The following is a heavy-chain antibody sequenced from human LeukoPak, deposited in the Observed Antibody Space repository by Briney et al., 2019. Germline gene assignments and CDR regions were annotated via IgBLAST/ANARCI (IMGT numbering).Heavy chain of an antibody. CDR2: IIPIFGTA. CDR3: ARGCITMIVAGAFDI. V-gene: IGHV1-69*05. J-gene: IGHJ3*02. Sequence: SVKVSCKASGGTFSSYAISWVRQAPGQGLEWMGGIIPIFGTANYAQKFQGRVTITTDESTSTAYMELSSLRSEDTAVYYCARGCITMIVAGAFDIWGQGTMVTVSS. D-gene: IGHD3-22*01. CDR1: GGTFSSYA.